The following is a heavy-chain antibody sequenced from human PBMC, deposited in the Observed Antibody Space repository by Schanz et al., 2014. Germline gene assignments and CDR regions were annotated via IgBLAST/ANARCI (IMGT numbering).Heavy chain of an antibody. Sequence: QVQLVQSGAEVKKPGASVRVSCKVSGYAFTTYGISWVRQARGQGLEWVGRFIPILDVGNYAQQFQDRVTFTADKSTSTAYMELSSLRYEDTALYYCARGTMPGTFDIWGQGTMVTVSS. D-gene: IGHD2-2*01. V-gene: IGHV1-69*02. CDR1: GYAFTTYG. CDR3: ARGTMPGTFDI. J-gene: IGHJ3*02. CDR2: FIPILDVG.